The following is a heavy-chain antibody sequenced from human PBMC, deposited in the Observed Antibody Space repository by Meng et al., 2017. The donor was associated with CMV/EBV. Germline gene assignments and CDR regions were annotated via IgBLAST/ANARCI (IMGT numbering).Heavy chain of an antibody. CDR3: ARGKYGIYPFHYGMDA. V-gene: IGHV3-21*01. J-gene: IGHJ6*02. D-gene: IGHD2/OR15-2a*01. Sequence: GESLKISCAASGFTFSNYNMNWVRQAPGKGPEWVSSVSSTSTDIYYADSVKGRFTISRDNAKKSLSLQMDSLRVEDTAVYYCARGKYGIYPFHYGMDAWGQGTTVTVSS. CDR1: GFTFSNYN. CDR2: VSSTSTDI.